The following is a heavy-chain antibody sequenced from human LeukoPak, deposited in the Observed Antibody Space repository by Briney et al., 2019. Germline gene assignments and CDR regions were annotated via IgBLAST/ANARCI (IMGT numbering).Heavy chain of an antibody. V-gene: IGHV1-2*04. CDR3: ARGIEAETGWFDY. D-gene: IGHD5-12*01. J-gene: IGHJ4*02. Sequence: ASVKVSCKASGYTFTGYYMHWVRQAPGQGLEWMGWINPNSGGTNYAQKFQGWVTMTRDTSISTAYMELSRLRSDDTAVYYCARGIEAETGWFDYWAREPWSPSPQ. CDR2: INPNSGGT. CDR1: GYTFTGYY.